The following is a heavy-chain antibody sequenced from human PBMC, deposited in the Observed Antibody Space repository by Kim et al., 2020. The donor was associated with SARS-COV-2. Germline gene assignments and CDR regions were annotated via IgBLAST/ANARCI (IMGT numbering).Heavy chain of an antibody. Sequence: ASVKVSCKVSGYTLTELSMHWVRQAPGKGLEWMGGFDPEDGETIYAQKFQGRVTMTEDTSTDTAYMELSSLRSADTAVYYCATGSPFGVGWFDPWGQGTLVTVSS. CDR3: ATGSPFGVGWFDP. D-gene: IGHD3-3*01. CDR1: GYTLTELS. J-gene: IGHJ5*02. CDR2: FDPEDGET. V-gene: IGHV1-24*01.